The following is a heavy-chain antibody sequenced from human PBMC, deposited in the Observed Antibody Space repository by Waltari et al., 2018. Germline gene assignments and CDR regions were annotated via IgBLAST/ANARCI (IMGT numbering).Heavy chain of an antibody. CDR2: IYWNDDK. CDR3: ARSALHVPVDRVPTTWDFYTFDI. D-gene: IGHD3-3*01. Sequence: QITLKESGPTQVKPTQTLTLTCTLSGFSLTTSGVGVGWIRQPTGKALEWLALIYWNDDKRYSPSLKSRLTITKDTSKNQVVLTMTNMDPVDTATYFCARSALHVPVDRVPTTWDFYTFDIWGQGTMVTVSS. V-gene: IGHV2-5*01. CDR1: GFSLTTSGVG. J-gene: IGHJ3*02.